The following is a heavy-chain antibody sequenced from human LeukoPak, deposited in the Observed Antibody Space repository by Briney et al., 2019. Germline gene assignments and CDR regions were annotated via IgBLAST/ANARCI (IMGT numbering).Heavy chain of an antibody. V-gene: IGHV3-7*01. D-gene: IGHD2-2*01. J-gene: IGHJ4*02. Sequence: TGGSLRLSCAASGFTFSRNWMSWVRQAPGKGLKWAANINQDGSVKHYVDSVKGRFTISRDNVQNSLYLQMNSLTAEDTAVYYCARCDSGNSCYFDCWGQGTLVTVSS. CDR1: GFTFSRNW. CDR3: ARCDSGNSCYFDC. CDR2: INQDGSVK.